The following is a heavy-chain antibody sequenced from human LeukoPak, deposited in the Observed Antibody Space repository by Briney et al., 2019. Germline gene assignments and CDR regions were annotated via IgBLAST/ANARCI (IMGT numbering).Heavy chain of an antibody. CDR2: INNVGSHI. V-gene: IGHV3-21*01. CDR3: SRDPTYYLRYGYFDY. J-gene: IGHJ4*02. CDR1: GFTFSTYW. Sequence: GGSLRLSCAASGFTFSTYWMSWVRQAPGKGLEWVSSINNVGSHIYYAGSVKGRFTISRDNTKNSLYLQMNSLGAEDTAVYYCSRDPTYYLRYGYFDYWGQGALVTVSS. D-gene: IGHD1-26*01.